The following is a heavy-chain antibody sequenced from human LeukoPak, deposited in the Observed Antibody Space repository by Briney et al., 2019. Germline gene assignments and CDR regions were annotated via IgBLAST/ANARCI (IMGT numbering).Heavy chain of an antibody. CDR2: INHSGST. CDR1: GGSFSGYY. D-gene: IGHD2-2*01. J-gene: IGHJ5*02. V-gene: IGHV4-34*01. Sequence: SETLSLTCAVYGGSFSGYYWSWLRQPPGKGLEWIGEINHSGSTNYNPSLKSRVTISVDTSKNQFSLKLSSVTAADTAVYYCARGGRAVGPDAMEGSFDPWGQGNLVTVSS. CDR3: ARGGRAVGPDAMEGSFDP.